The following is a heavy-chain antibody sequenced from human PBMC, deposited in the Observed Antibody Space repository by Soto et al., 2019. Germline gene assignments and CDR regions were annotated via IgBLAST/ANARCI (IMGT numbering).Heavy chain of an antibody. Sequence: PSETLSLTCAFYGGSFSGYYWSWIRQPPGKGLEWIGEINHSGSTNYNPSLKSRVTISVDTSKNQFSLKLSSVTAADTAVYYCARSPPRYYYYGMDVWGQGTTVTVSS. CDR1: GGSFSGYY. CDR2: INHSGST. CDR3: ARSPPRYYYYGMDV. V-gene: IGHV4-34*01. J-gene: IGHJ6*02.